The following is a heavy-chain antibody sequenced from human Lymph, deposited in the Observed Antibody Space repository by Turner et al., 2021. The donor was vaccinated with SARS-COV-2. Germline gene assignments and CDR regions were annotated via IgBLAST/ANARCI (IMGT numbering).Heavy chain of an antibody. CDR1: GVTFSSYA. Sequence: QVQLVLSRAVVMNPVSSLKLACNSSGVTFSSYAINCVRQAPGQVLEWMGRISHILGIANYAQKGQGRVTITADKSTSTAYMELSSLRSEDTAVYYCARGRLDSYSGSYYSWFDHWGQGTLVTVSS. J-gene: IGHJ5*02. V-gene: IGHV1-69*04. CDR3: ARGRLDSYSGSYYSWFDH. D-gene: IGHD1-26*01. CDR2: ISHILGIA.